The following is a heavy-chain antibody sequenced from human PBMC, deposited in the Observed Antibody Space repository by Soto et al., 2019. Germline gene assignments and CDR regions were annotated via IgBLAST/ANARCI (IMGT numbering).Heavy chain of an antibody. CDR3: AREGGGYCSGGSCQVDY. D-gene: IGHD2-15*01. CDR1: GGSISSSSYY. Sequence: QLQLQESGPGLVKPSETLSLTCTVSGGSISSSSYYWGWIRQPPGKGLEWIGSIYYRGNTYYNPSLKSRVTISVDTSKNQCSLKLSSVTAADTAVYYCAREGGGYCSGGSCQVDYWGQGTQVTVSS. CDR2: IYYRGNT. V-gene: IGHV4-39*02. J-gene: IGHJ4*02.